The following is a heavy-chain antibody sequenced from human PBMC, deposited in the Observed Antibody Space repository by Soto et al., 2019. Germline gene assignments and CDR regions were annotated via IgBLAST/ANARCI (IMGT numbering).Heavy chain of an antibody. Sequence: EVQLVESGGGLVKPGGSLRLSCAASGFTFNKYSMNWVRQAPGKGLEWVSSITSNANRIYYADSVKGRFTISRDNAQKSGYLQMNSLRVGDTAVYYCARESDFDFWSSNYIDGMDVWGQGTTVTVSS. D-gene: IGHD3-3*01. CDR1: GFTFNKYS. CDR2: ITSNANRI. CDR3: ARESDFDFWSSNYIDGMDV. J-gene: IGHJ6*02. V-gene: IGHV3-21*02.